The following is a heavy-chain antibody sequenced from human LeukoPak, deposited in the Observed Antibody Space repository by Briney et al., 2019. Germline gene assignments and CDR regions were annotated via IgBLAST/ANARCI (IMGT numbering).Heavy chain of an antibody. D-gene: IGHD5-18*01. Sequence: SETLSLTCTVSGGSISSSSYYWGWIRQPPGKGLEWIGSIYYSGSTYYNPSLKSRVTISVDTSKNQFSLKLSSVTAADTAVYYCARQGYSYGYDWFDPWGQGTLVTVSS. J-gene: IGHJ5*02. CDR2: IYYSGST. V-gene: IGHV4-39*01. CDR3: ARQGYSYGYDWFDP. CDR1: GGSISSSSYY.